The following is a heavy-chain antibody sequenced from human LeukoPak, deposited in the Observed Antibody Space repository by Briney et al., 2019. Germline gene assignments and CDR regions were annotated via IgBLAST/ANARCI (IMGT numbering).Heavy chain of an antibody. V-gene: IGHV3-53*01. CDR3: ARDPVTGDDAFDI. CDR2: IYSGGST. CDR1: EFMFSKYA. D-gene: IGHD1-14*01. J-gene: IGHJ3*02. Sequence: GGALILSCAASEFMFSKYARSWGRQAPGKVLEWDSIIYSGGSTYYADSVKGRFTISRDNSKNTLYLQMNSLRAEDTAVYYCARDPVTGDDAFDIWGQGTMVTVSS.